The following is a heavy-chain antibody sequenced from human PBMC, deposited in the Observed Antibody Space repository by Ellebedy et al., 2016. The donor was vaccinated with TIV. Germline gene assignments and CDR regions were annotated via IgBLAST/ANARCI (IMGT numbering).Heavy chain of an antibody. V-gene: IGHV3-11*04. Sequence: PGGSLRLSCAASGFTFTDYYMARIRQAPGKGLEWVSHIGEKGGNTNYADSVKGRFTISRDNAKNSLYLQMNSLRAEDTAVYYCARGYASPNYWGQGTLVTVSS. J-gene: IGHJ4*02. CDR3: ARGYASPNY. CDR2: IGEKGGNT. CDR1: GFTFTDYY. D-gene: IGHD2-8*01.